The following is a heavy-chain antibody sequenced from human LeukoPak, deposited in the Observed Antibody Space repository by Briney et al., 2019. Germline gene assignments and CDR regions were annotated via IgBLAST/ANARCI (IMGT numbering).Heavy chain of an antibody. CDR1: GGSISSSSYY. CDR2: IYYGGST. J-gene: IGHJ4*02. D-gene: IGHD6-13*01. Sequence: PSETLSLTCTVSGGSISSSSYYWGWIRQPPGKGLEWIGSIYYGGSTYYNPSLKSRVTISVDTSKNQFSLKLSSVTAADTAVYYCARLNRGIAAYGYWGQGTLVTVSS. CDR3: ARLNRGIAAYGY. V-gene: IGHV4-39*01.